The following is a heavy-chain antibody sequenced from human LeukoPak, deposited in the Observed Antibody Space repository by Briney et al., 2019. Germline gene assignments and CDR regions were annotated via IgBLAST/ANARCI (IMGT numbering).Heavy chain of an antibody. V-gene: IGHV3-48*03. CDR2: ISASGSAR. Sequence: GGSLRLSRVASGFTFSGYDMVWVRQAPGKGLEWVSYISASGSARYYADSVKGRFTISRDNAENSLYLQMNSLRDEDTAVYYCARNSPGLGYWGQGTLVTV. CDR1: GFTFSGYD. D-gene: IGHD3-16*01. CDR3: ARNSPGLGY. J-gene: IGHJ4*02.